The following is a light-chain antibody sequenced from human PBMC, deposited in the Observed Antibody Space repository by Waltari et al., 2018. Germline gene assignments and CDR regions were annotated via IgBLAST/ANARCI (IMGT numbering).Light chain of an antibody. V-gene: IGKV1-5*03. CDR3: QQYNLYPLT. CDR1: QSSSEW. CDR2: KTS. J-gene: IGKJ4*01. Sequence: TCRARQSSSEWLAWYQQKPGKAPKLLIYKTSNLQSGVPSRFSGSGSGTEFTLTISSLQPDDFATYYCQQYNLYPLTFGGGTKVEIK.